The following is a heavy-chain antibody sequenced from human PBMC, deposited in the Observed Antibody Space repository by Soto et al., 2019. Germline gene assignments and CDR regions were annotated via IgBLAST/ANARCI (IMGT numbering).Heavy chain of an antibody. CDR2: IKQDGSEK. V-gene: IGHV3-7*01. CDR3: ARGKDGRRAGTYYFDMDV. D-gene: IGHD1-1*01. CDR1: GFSFRDYW. Sequence: PGGSLTLSCAASGFSFRDYWMTWVRPAPGEGLDWVANIKQDGSEKYYLDSLKGRFTISRDNAKNSVYLLMNSLRAEDTAVYYCARGKDGRRAGTYYFDMDVWGKGTTVTVSS. J-gene: IGHJ6*03.